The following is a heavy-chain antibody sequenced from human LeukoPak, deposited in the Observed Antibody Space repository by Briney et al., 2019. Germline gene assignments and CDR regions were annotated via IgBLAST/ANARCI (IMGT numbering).Heavy chain of an antibody. CDR2: IYTTGST. J-gene: IGHJ6*03. CDR1: GVSIANTFYY. V-gene: IGHV4-61*02. D-gene: IGHD1-26*01. Sequence: SETLSLTCTVSGVSIANTFYYWNWLRQPAGKGLEWIGRIYTTGSTDYNPSLKSRVTISVDTSKNQFSLKLSSVTAADTAVYYCAGWELLLDYYYMDVWGKGTTVTVSS. CDR3: AGWELLLDYYYMDV.